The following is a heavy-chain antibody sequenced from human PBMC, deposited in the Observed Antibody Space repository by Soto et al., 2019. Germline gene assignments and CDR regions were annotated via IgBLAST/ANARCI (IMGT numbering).Heavy chain of an antibody. V-gene: IGHV3-23*01. Sequence: EVQLLESGGGLVQPGGSLRLSCAASGFTFSSYAMNWVRQAPGKGLEWVSAISGSGGSTYYADSVKGRFTISRDNSKNTLYLQMNSLRAEDTAVYYCAVDWGVLGAFDIWGQGTMVTVSS. CDR3: AVDWGVLGAFDI. CDR1: GFTFSSYA. J-gene: IGHJ3*02. D-gene: IGHD3-16*01. CDR2: ISGSGGST.